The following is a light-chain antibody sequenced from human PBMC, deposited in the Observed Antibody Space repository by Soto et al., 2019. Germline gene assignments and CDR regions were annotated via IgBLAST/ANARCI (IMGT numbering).Light chain of an antibody. CDR3: QQANSFPIT. V-gene: IGKV1-8*01. CDR2: KAS. CDR1: QGIGSY. Sequence: TRMTQSPSSFSGPTCDRVLITFRASQGIGSYLAWFQQKPGQAPKLLIYKASTLKSGVPSRFSGSGSGTDFTLTISSLQPEDFATYYCQQANSFPITFGQGTRLE. J-gene: IGKJ5*01.